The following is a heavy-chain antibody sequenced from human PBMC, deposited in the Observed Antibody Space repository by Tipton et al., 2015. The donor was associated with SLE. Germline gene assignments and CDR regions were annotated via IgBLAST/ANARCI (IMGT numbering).Heavy chain of an antibody. CDR1: GGSISSYY. D-gene: IGHD6-13*01. V-gene: IGHV4-34*01. CDR2: INHSGST. J-gene: IGHJ6*02. Sequence: TLSLTCIVSGGSISSYYWSWVRQPPGKGLEWIGEINHSGSTNYNPSLKSRVTISVDTSKNQFSLKLNSVTAADTAVYYCAGLYSSSWLPFGYYYYGMYVWGQGTTVTVSS. CDR3: AGLYSSSWLPFGYYYYGMYV.